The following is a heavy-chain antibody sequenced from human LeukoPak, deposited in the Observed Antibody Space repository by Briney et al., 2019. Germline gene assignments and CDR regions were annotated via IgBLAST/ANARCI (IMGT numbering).Heavy chain of an antibody. Sequence: PGGSLRLSCAASGFTFDDYAMHWVRQAPGKGLEWVSGISWNSGSIGYADSVKGRFTISRDNAKNSLYLQMNSLRAEDTALYYCAKDIGAGQQLVYGAFDIWGQGTMVAVSS. CDR1: GFTFDDYA. D-gene: IGHD6-6*01. J-gene: IGHJ3*02. CDR3: AKDIGAGQQLVYGAFDI. V-gene: IGHV3-9*01. CDR2: ISWNSGSI.